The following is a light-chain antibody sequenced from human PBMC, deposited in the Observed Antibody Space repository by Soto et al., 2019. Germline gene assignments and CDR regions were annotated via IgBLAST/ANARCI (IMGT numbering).Light chain of an antibody. CDR3: MQVTHWPLT. CDR2: RVS. Sequence: DVGLTQSPLSLPVTLEQPASMSCRSSQRLVFSDGNTYLSWFQQRPGQSPRRLIYRVSKRDSGVPDRFSASGSGTDFTLKISRVEADDVGVYYCMQVTHWPLTFGGGTKVDIK. J-gene: IGKJ4*01. V-gene: IGKV2-30*01. CDR1: QRLVFSDGNTY.